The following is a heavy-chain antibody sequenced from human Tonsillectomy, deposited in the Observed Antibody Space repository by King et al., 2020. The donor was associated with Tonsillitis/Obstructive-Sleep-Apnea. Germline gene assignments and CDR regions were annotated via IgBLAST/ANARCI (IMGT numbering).Heavy chain of an antibody. J-gene: IGHJ5*02. CDR3: ARVPGAGLRWFDP. V-gene: IGHV4-61*01. CDR1: GGSVSSGSDY. Sequence: VQLQESGPGLVKPSETLSLTCTVSGGSVSSGSDYWSWIRQPPGKGLEWIGYIYYSGSTNYHPSPKSRVTISIDTSKNQFSLKLSAVTAADTAIYYCARVPGAGLRWFDPWGQGTRVTVSS. D-gene: IGHD2-21*02. CDR2: IYYSGST.